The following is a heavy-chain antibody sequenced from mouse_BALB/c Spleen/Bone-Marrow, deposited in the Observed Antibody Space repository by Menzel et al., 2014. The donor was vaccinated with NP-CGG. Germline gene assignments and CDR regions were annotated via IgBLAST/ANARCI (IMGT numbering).Heavy chain of an antibody. J-gene: IGHJ4*01. CDR1: GFTFTDYY. Sequence: EVQLQESGGGLVQPGGSLRLSCATSGFTFTDYYMSWVRQPPGKALEWLGFIRNKANGYTTGYSASVKGRFTISRDNSQSILYLQMNTLRAEDSATYYCARDDYYAMDYWGQGTSVTVSS. CDR2: IRNKANGYTT. V-gene: IGHV7-3*02. CDR3: ARDDYYAMDY.